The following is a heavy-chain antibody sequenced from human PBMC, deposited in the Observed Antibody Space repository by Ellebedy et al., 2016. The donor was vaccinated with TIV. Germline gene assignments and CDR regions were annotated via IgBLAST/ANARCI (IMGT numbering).Heavy chain of an antibody. CDR2: FYYSGCT. D-gene: IGHD1-1*01. Sequence: MPSETLSLTCTVSAAPIGSNYWTWSRQPPGKGLEWIGYFYYSGCTNYNASLKSRVTISLDTFKNQFSLNLSSVTAADTAVYYCARDNDVKNAFEIWGQGTMVTVSS. CDR3: ARDNDVKNAFEI. CDR1: AAPIGSNY. V-gene: IGHV4-59*01. J-gene: IGHJ3*02.